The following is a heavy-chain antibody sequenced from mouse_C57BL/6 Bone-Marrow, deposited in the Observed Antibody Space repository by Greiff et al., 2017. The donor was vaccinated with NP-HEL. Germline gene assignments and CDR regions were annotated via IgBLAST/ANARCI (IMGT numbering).Heavy chain of an antibody. CDR3: ARHDSSGYNYFDY. V-gene: IGHV5-15*01. D-gene: IGHD3-2*02. J-gene: IGHJ2*01. Sequence: DVMLVESGGGLVQPGGSLKLSCAASGFTFSDYGMAWVRQAPRKGPEWVAFISNLAYSIYYADTVTGRFTISRENAKNTLYLEMSSLRSEDTAMYYCARHDSSGYNYFDYWGQGTTLTVSS. CDR2: ISNLAYSI. CDR1: GFTFSDYG.